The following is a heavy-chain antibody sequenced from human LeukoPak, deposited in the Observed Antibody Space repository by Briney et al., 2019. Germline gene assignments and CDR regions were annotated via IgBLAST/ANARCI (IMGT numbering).Heavy chain of an antibody. CDR3: VSYSSSSGHFDY. V-gene: IGHV4-31*03. D-gene: IGHD6-6*01. CDR1: GGSISSGGYY. J-gene: IGHJ4*02. CDR2: IYYSGST. Sequence: PSETLSLTCTVSGGSISSGGYYWSWIRQRPGKGLEWIGYIYYSGSTYYNPSLKSRVTISVDTSKNQFSLKLSSVTAADTAVYYCVSYSSSSGHFDYWGQGTLVTVSS.